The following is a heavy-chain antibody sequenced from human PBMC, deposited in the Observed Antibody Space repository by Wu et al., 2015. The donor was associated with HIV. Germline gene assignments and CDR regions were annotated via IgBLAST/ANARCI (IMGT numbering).Heavy chain of an antibody. CDR2: MNPNRGDA. J-gene: IGHJ3*01. V-gene: IGHV1-8*01. D-gene: IGHD3-22*01. CDR3: AIGTRGYSAFDV. Sequence: QVQLVQSGAEVKKPGASVKVSCKASGYTFSSYDINWVRQATGQGLEWMGWMNPNRGDAGYAQKFQGRVSLTRNTSTHTAYMELSTLRSEDTAIYYCAIGTRGYSAFDVWGQGTKVTVLQ. CDR1: GYTFSSYD.